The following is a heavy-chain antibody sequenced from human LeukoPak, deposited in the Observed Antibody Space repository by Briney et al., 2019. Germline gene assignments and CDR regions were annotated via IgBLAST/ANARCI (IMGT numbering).Heavy chain of an antibody. Sequence: PSETLSLTCAVYSGSFSGYYWSWIRQPPGKGLEWIGEINHSGSTNYNPSLKSRVTISVDTSKNPFSLKLSSVTAADTAVYYCARGGLSIAARPGDFQHWGQGTLVTVSS. CDR2: INHSGST. CDR3: ARGGLSIAARPGDFQH. CDR1: SGSFSGYY. V-gene: IGHV4-34*01. J-gene: IGHJ1*01. D-gene: IGHD6-6*01.